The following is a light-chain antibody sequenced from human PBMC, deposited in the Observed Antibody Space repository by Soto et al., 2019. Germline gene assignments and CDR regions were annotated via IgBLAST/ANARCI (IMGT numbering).Light chain of an antibody. J-gene: IGKJ2*01. CDR2: DAS. CDR3: QQRSNWYPYT. Sequence: EIVLTQSPATLSLSPGERATLSCRASQSVSSYLAWYQQKPGQAPRLLIYDASNRATGIPARFSGSGSGTDFPLTISSLEPEYFAFYYCQQRSNWYPYTFGQGTKLEIK. V-gene: IGKV3-11*01. CDR1: QSVSSY.